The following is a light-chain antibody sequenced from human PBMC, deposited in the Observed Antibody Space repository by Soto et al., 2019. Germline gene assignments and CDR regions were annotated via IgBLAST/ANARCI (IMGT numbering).Light chain of an antibody. CDR1: QIVFYNNNHY. V-gene: IGKV4-1*01. Sequence: VVTKYPDSLPASSPEKATTNCKSSQIVFYNNNHYLAWFQQKPGQPPKFLIYGASTRGSGVPARFSGSGSGTDFTLTISSLQPEDFAVYYCQQHRSDPITFGQGTRLEIK. CDR2: GAS. J-gene: IGKJ5*01. CDR3: QQHRSDPIT.